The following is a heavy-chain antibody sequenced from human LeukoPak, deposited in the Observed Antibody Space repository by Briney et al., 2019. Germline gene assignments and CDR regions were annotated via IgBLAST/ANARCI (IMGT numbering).Heavy chain of an antibody. CDR2: INHSGTT. CDR1: GGSFSGYY. V-gene: IGHV4-34*01. J-gene: IGHJ4*02. D-gene: IGHD3-22*01. Sequence: PSETLSLTCAVYGGSFSGYYWSWIRQPPGKGLEWIGDINHSGTTNYSPSLKSRVTISVDTSKNQFSLNLSSVTAADTAVFYCARRTGTYYYDSSGYSPWRYYFDYWGQGTLVTVSS. CDR3: ARRTGTYYYDSSGYSPWRYYFDY.